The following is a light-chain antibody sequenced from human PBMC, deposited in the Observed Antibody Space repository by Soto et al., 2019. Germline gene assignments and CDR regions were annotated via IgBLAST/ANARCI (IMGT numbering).Light chain of an antibody. CDR2: EVS. V-gene: IGLV2-14*01. CDR3: SSYTVSTDVV. CDR1: TSDFVNYNY. Sequence: QSALTQPASLSGSPGQSVTISCSGTTSDFVNYNYVSWYQHHPGKAPQLILFEVSNRPSGVSSRFSGSKSGNTASLIISGLQAEDEAYYYRSSYTVSTDVVFGGGTKLTVL. J-gene: IGLJ2*01.